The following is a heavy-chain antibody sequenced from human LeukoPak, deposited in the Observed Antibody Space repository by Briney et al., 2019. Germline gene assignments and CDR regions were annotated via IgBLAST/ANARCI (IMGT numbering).Heavy chain of an antibody. Sequence: PSETLSLTCTVSGGSISSYYWSWIRQPPGKGLEWIGYIYYSGSTNYNPSLKSRVTISVDTSKNQFSLRLSSVTAADTAVYYCVKGGGFPTYYFAYGGQGPLATVSS. CDR2: IYYSGST. D-gene: IGHD2-15*01. CDR3: VKGGGFPTYYFAY. J-gene: IGHJ4*02. CDR1: GGSISSYY. V-gene: IGHV4-59*01.